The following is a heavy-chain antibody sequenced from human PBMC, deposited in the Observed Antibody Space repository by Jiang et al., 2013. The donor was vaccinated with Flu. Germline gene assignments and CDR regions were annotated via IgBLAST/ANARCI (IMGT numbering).Heavy chain of an antibody. Sequence: SFTNYYITWVRQMPGKGLEWMGRVDPDDSSADYSPSFQGHVTLSADKSINTAYLQWSSLKASDTAMYYCARQETGTTVDYYYYSMDVWGQGTTVTVSS. CDR1: SFTNYY. V-gene: IGHV5-10-1*01. D-gene: IGHD1-1*01. CDR3: ARQETGTTVDYYYYSMDV. J-gene: IGHJ6*02. CDR2: VDPDDSSA.